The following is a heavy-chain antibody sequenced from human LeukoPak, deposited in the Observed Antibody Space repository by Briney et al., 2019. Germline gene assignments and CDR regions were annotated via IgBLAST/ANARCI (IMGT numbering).Heavy chain of an antibody. D-gene: IGHD5-18*01. Sequence: TSETLSLTCTVSGDSINTKNYYWGWIRQPPGKGLEWIGSIYYSGNTYYNPSLKSRVTLPIDTSKNQFSLRLSSVTAADTAVYHCARHSYGTFDYWGQGTLVTVSS. V-gene: IGHV4-39*01. CDR2: IYYSGNT. CDR3: ARHSYGTFDY. J-gene: IGHJ4*02. CDR1: GDSINTKNYY.